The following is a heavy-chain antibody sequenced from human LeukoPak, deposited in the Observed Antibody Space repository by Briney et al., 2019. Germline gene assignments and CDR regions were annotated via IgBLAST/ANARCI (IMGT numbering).Heavy chain of an antibody. CDR1: GGSISTTY. V-gene: IGHV4-59*12. J-gene: IGHJ5*02. Sequence: SETLSLTCTGSGGSISTTYWTWIRQPPGRGLEWIGHVYYSGTTNYNPSLKSRLTISVDTSKNQFSLNLSSVTAADTAVYYCAREFDPWGPGTLVTVSS. CDR3: AREFDP. CDR2: VYYSGTT.